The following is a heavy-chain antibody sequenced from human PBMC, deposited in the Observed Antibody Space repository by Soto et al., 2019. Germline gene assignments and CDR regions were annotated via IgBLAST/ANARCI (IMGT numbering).Heavy chain of an antibody. J-gene: IGHJ5*02. V-gene: IGHV1-18*01. D-gene: IGHD5-18*01. CDR3: AHHPLDTAMPPGS. Sequence: QVQLVQSGAEVREPGASVKVTCKASGYTFTNYGVSWVRQPPGQGVEWMGWIGGYKGNTNYTRKLQGRVTLTTDTTPRTADTERRGLRSEDATVYYGAHHPLDTAMPPGSWGQGTLLPVAS. CDR2: IGGYKGNT. CDR1: GYTFTNYG.